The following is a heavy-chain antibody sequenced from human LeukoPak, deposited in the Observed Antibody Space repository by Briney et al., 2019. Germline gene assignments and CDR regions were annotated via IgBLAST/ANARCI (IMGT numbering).Heavy chain of an antibody. V-gene: IGHV1-46*01. CDR2: INPSGGST. D-gene: IGHD4-17*01. CDR1: GYSFTSYY. CDR3: ARGLNGDYGDY. J-gene: IGHJ4*02. Sequence: ASVKVSCKASGYSFTSYYMHWVRQATGQALEWMGIINPSGGSTSYAQKFQGRVTMTRDMSTSTVSMELSSLRSEDTAVYYCARGLNGDYGDYWGQGTPVTVTS.